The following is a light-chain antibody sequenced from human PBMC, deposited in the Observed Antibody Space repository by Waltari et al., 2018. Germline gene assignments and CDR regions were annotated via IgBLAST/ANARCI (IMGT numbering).Light chain of an antibody. Sequence: AIQMTQSPSSLSASVGDKVTTPSRASQDISNWLSWYQQKPGKAPKLLIYAASSLQSGVPSRFSGSGSGTDYTLTISSLQPEDFATYYCQQGFNVPRTFGQGTRVEIK. J-gene: IGKJ1*01. CDR3: QQGFNVPRT. V-gene: IGKV1-6*01. CDR2: AAS. CDR1: QDISNW.